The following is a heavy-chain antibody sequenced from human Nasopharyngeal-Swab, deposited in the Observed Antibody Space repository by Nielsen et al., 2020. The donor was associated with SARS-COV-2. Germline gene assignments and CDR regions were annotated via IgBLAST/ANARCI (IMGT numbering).Heavy chain of an antibody. D-gene: IGHD5-24*01. Sequence: VKVSCKASGGTFSSYAISWVRQAPGQGLEWMGRIIPILGIANYAQKFQGRVTITADKSTSTAYMELSSLRSEDTAVYYCAHDGYNYYYYGMDVWGQGTTVTVSS. CDR1: GGTFSSYA. CDR2: IIPILGIA. CDR3: AHDGYNYYYYGMDV. V-gene: IGHV1-69*04. J-gene: IGHJ6*02.